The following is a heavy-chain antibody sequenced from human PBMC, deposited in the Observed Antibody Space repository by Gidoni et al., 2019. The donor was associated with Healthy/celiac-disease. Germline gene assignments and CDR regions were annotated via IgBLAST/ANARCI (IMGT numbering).Heavy chain of an antibody. V-gene: IGHV3-9*01. CDR2: ISWNSGSI. J-gene: IGHJ3*02. D-gene: IGHD6-19*01. CDR3: AKDSSGWYWGAFDI. Sequence: EVQLVASGGGLVQPGRSLRLSCASSGFTFDDYAMHWVRQAPGKGLEWVSGISWNSGSIGYADSVKGRFTISRDNAKNSLYLQMNSLRAEDTALYYCAKDSSGWYWGAFDIWGQGTMVTVSS. CDR1: GFTFDDYA.